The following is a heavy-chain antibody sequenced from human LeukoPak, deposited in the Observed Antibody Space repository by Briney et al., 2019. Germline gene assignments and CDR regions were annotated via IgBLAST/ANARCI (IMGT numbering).Heavy chain of an antibody. V-gene: IGHV4-61*02. CDR1: GGSISSGSYY. D-gene: IGHD3-3*02. Sequence: SETLSLTCTVSGGSISSGSYYWSWIRQPAGKGLEWIGRIYTSGSTNYNPSLKSRVTISVDTSKNQFSLKLSSVTAADTAVYYCASELARIFDYWGQGTLVTVSS. CDR3: ASELARIFDY. J-gene: IGHJ4*02. CDR2: IYTSGST.